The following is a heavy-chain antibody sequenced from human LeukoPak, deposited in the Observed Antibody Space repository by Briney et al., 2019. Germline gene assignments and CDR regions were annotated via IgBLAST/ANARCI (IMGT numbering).Heavy chain of an antibody. V-gene: IGHV3-66*01. J-gene: IGHJ6*02. Sequence: GGSLRLSCAASGFTVSSNYMSWVRQAPGKGLEWVSVIYSGGSTYYADSVKGRFTISRDNSKNTLYLQMNSLRAEDTAVYYCASRSGIAAAGTIYDYYYYGMDVWGQGTTVTVSS. CDR2: IYSGGST. CDR3: ASRSGIAAAGTIYDYYYYGMDV. CDR1: GFTVSSNY. D-gene: IGHD6-13*01.